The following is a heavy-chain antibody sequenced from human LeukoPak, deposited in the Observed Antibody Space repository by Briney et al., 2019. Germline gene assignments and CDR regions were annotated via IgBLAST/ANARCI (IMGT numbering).Heavy chain of an antibody. V-gene: IGHV3-23*01. CDR1: VFTFSRYD. CDR3: AKASHYDNSGYQYYFDY. J-gene: IGHJ4*02. Sequence: GGPLRLSCAASVFTFSRYDMSWVRESTGKALNWVSSIIGSGCSTYYADSVKRRFTISRDNSKNTLYLQVNSLRDEDTAVYYCAKASHYDNSGYQYYFDYWGQGTLVTVSS. CDR2: IIGSGCST. D-gene: IGHD3-22*01.